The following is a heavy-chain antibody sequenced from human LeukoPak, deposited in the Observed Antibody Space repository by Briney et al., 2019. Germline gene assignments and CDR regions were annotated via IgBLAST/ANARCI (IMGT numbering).Heavy chain of an antibody. CDR3: ARVPRDGYKYYFDY. J-gene: IGHJ4*02. Sequence: ASVTVSCKASGGTFSSYAISWVRQAPGQGLEWMGGIIPIFGTANYAQKFQGRVTITADKSTSTAYMELSSLRSEDTAVYYCARVPRDGYKYYFDYWGQGTLVTVSS. CDR2: IIPIFGTA. V-gene: IGHV1-69*06. CDR1: GGTFSSYA. D-gene: IGHD5-24*01.